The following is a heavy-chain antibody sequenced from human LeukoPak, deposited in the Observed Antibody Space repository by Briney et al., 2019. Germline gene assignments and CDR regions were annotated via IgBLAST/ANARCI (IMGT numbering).Heavy chain of an antibody. CDR3: ARDPYCSGGRCLSYFDY. J-gene: IGHJ4*02. CDR1: GGSISSYY. D-gene: IGHD2-15*01. Sequence: SETLSLTCTVSGGSISSYYWSWIRQPAGKGLEWIGRIYTSGSTNYNPSLKSRVTMSVDTSKNQFSLKLSSVTAADTAVYYCARDPYCSGGRCLSYFDYWGQGTLVTVSS. V-gene: IGHV4-4*07. CDR2: IYTSGST.